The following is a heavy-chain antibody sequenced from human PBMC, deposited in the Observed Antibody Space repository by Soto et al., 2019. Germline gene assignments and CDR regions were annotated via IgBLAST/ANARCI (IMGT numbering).Heavy chain of an antibody. Sequence: GGSLRLSCTASGFTFGYYAMSWFRQSPGKGLEWVGFIRSKAYGGTTEYAASVKGRFTISRDDSKSIAYLQMNSLKTEDTAVYYCTRDHSGWPGYWGQGTLVTVS. CDR2: IRSKAYGGTT. D-gene: IGHD6-19*01. CDR1: GFTFGYYA. V-gene: IGHV3-49*03. CDR3: TRDHSGWPGY. J-gene: IGHJ4*02.